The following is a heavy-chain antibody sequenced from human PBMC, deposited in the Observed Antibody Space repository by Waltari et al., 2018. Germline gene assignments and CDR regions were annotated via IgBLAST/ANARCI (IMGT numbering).Heavy chain of an antibody. CDR1: GGSFSGYY. D-gene: IGHD3-16*01. CDR2: INHSGRP. CDR3: ACRGFRAWDFDY. J-gene: IGHJ4*02. Sequence: QVQLQQWGAGLLKPSETLSLTCAVYGGSFSGYYWSWIRQPPGKGLEWIGEINHSGRPHYTPPLKSRVAFSVDTSKNQFSLKLSAVTAADTAVYYCACRGFRAWDFDYWGQGTLVTVSS. V-gene: IGHV4-34*01.